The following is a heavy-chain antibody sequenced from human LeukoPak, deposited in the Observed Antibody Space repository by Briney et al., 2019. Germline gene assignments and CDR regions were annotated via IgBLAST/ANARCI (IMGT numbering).Heavy chain of an antibody. J-gene: IGHJ5*02. CDR3: ARGAWGGGNVRFDP. D-gene: IGHD7-27*01. CDR2: IIPILGIA. CDR1: GGTFSSYA. V-gene: IGHV1-69*04. Sequence: SVKVSCKASGGTFSSYAISWVRQAPGQGLEWMGRIIPILGIANYAQKFQGRVTITADKSTSTAYMELSSLGSEDTAVYYCARGAWGGGNVRFDPWGQGTLVTVSS.